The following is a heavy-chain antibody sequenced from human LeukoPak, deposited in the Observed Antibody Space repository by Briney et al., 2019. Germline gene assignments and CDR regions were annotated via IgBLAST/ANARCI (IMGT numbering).Heavy chain of an antibody. Sequence: GGSLRLSCAASGFTFDDYAMHWVRHAPGKGLEWVSGISWNSGRTGYADSVKGRFTISRDNAKNSLYLQMNNLRAEDTALYYCAKAPAYYYDSSGPFDYWGQGTLVTVSS. CDR1: GFTFDDYA. CDR3: AKAPAYYYDSSGPFDY. J-gene: IGHJ4*02. CDR2: ISWNSGRT. D-gene: IGHD3-22*01. V-gene: IGHV3-9*01.